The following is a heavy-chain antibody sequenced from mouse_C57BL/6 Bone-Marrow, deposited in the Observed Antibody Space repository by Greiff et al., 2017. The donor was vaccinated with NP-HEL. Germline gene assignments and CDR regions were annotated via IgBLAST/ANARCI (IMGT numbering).Heavy chain of an antibody. V-gene: IGHV1-19*01. J-gene: IGHJ3*01. Sequence: VQLKQSGPVLVKPGASVKMSCKASGYTFTDYYMNWVKQSHGKSLEWIGVINPYNGGTSYNQKFKGKATLTVDKSSSTAYMELNSLTSEDSAVYYCASTTVVESWFAYWGQGTLVTVSA. CDR2: INPYNGGT. CDR1: GYTFTDYY. D-gene: IGHD1-1*01. CDR3: ASTTVVESWFAY.